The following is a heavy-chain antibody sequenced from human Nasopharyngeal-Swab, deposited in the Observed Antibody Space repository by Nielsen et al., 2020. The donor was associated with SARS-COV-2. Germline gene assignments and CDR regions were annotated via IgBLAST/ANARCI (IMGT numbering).Heavy chain of an antibody. V-gene: IGHV1-2*02. D-gene: IGHD6-13*01. Sequence: ASVKVSCKASGYTFTGYYMHWVRQAPGQGLEWMGWINPNSGGTNYAQKFQGRVTMTRDTSISTAYMELSRLRPDDTAVYYCARDGAIAAAGDVNYYYYYGMDVWGQGTTVTVSS. J-gene: IGHJ6*02. CDR1: GYTFTGYY. CDR2: INPNSGGT. CDR3: ARDGAIAAAGDVNYYYYYGMDV.